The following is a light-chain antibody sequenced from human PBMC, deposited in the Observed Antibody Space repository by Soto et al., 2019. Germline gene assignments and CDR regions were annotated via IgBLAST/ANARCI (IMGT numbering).Light chain of an antibody. V-gene: IGLV2-11*01. CDR2: DVT. CDR3: CSYAGSYTYV. J-gene: IGLJ1*01. Sequence: QSALTQPRSVSGSPGQSVTISCTGTSSDVGAYKYVSWFQQHPGKAPKLMIYDVTQRPSGVPDRFSGSKSGNTASLTISGLLAEDEADYYCCSYAGSYTYVFGTGTKLTVL. CDR1: SSDVGAYKY.